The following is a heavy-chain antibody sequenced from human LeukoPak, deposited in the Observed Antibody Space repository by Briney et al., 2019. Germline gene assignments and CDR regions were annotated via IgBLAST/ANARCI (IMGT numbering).Heavy chain of an antibody. D-gene: IGHD1-26*01. CDR2: ISGSGGGT. J-gene: IGHJ4*02. CDR3: AEEVGNTYPTFDY. Sequence: GGSLRLSCVASGFTFSSYAMIWVRQAPGKGLEWLSSISGSGGGTYYADSVKGRFTISRDNSKNTLYLQMNSLRAEDTAIYYCAEEVGNTYPTFDYWGQGTLVTVSS. CDR1: GFTFSSYA. V-gene: IGHV3-23*01.